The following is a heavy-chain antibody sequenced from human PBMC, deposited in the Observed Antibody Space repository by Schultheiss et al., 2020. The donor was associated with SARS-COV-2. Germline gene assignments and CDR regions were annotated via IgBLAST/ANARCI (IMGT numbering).Heavy chain of an antibody. CDR2: ISFDGSNE. CDR1: GFTFSSYG. J-gene: IGHJ6*02. CDR3: ARDVYSGYDLGYYYGLDV. D-gene: IGHD5-12*01. Sequence: GGSLRLSCAASGFTFSSYGMHWVRQAPGKGLEWVAVISFDGSNEYYADSVKGRFTISRDNSKNTLYLQMNSVRTEDTAVYYCARDVYSGYDLGYYYGLDVWGQGTTVTVSS. V-gene: IGHV3-30*06.